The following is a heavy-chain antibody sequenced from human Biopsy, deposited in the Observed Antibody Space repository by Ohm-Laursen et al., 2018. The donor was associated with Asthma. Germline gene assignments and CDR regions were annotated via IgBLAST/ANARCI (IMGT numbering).Heavy chain of an antibody. D-gene: IGHD3-10*01. J-gene: IGHJ4*02. V-gene: IGHV3-21*01. CDR1: GFDLRDYT. Sequence: LSLTCAASGFDLRDYTMNWVRQAPGKGLEWVASISSLSRYIYHATSLRGRFTISRDNAKRSLYLQMDSLRGDDTAVYYCSRDFTIGSGSPFHFWGRGTLATVSS. CDR2: ISSLSRYI. CDR3: SRDFTIGSGSPFHF.